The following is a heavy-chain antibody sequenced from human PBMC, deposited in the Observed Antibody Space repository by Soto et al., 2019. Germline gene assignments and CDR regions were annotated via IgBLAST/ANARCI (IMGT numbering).Heavy chain of an antibody. CDR2: IYYSGNT. CDR3: ARADYGDLDY. J-gene: IGHJ4*02. CDR1: GGSISSYY. D-gene: IGHD4-17*01. Sequence: SETLSLTCTVSGGSISSYYWSWIRQPPGKGLEWIGYIYYSGNTNYNPSLKSRVTISGDTSKNQFSLKLNSMTAADTAVYYCARADYGDLDYWGQGTLVTASS. V-gene: IGHV4-59*01.